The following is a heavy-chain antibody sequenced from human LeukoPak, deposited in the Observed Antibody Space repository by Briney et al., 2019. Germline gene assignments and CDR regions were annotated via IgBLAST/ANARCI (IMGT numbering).Heavy chain of an antibody. CDR3: ARGRKSGSYPSPWDY. CDR1: GGTFSSYA. CDR2: IIPIFGTA. D-gene: IGHD1-26*01. V-gene: IGHV1-69*13. J-gene: IGHJ4*02. Sequence: ASVKVSCKASGGTFSSYAISWVRQAPGQGLEWMGGIIPIFGTANYAQKFQGRVTITADESTSTAYMELSSLRSGDTAVYYCARGRKSGSYPSPWDYWGQGTLVTVSS.